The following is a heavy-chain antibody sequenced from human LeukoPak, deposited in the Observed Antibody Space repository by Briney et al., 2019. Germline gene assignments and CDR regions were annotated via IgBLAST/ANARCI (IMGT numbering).Heavy chain of an antibody. J-gene: IGHJ4*02. CDR3: ARGAVPYGYFVWLSN. Sequence: SETLSLTCTVSGGSISSYYWSWIRQPPGKGLEWIGYIYHSGSTYYNPSLKSRVTISVDRSKNQFSLKLSSVTAADTAVYYCARGAVPYGYFVWLSNWGQGTLVTVSS. D-gene: IGHD3-9*01. CDR2: IYHSGST. V-gene: IGHV4-59*12. CDR1: GGSISSYY.